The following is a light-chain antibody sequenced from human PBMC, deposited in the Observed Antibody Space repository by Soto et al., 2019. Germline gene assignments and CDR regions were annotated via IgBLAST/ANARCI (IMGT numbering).Light chain of an antibody. V-gene: IGKV3-11*01. CDR2: DAS. J-gene: IGKJ2*01. CDR3: QQRRSWPRT. CDR1: QSVSNS. Sequence: EIVLTQSPATLSLYPGERATLSCRASQSVSNSLAWFQQKPGQAPRLLIYDASNRATDIPARFSGSGSGTDFTLTISSLEPEDFAVYYCQQRRSWPRTFGQGTKLEIK.